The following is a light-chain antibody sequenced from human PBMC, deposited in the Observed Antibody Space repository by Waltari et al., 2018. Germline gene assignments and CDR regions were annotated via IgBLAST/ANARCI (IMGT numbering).Light chain of an antibody. V-gene: IGLV2-14*03. J-gene: IGLJ3*02. CDR2: NVS. Sequence: QSALTQPASVSGSPGQSITISCNGTSSDIGNYNYVSWYQQYPGKAPKLMIDNVSDRPSGMSNRFSGSKSGNTASLTISGLQAEDEADYYCSSYTTSSTWVFGGGTKLTVL. CDR3: SSYTTSSTWV. CDR1: SSDIGNYNY.